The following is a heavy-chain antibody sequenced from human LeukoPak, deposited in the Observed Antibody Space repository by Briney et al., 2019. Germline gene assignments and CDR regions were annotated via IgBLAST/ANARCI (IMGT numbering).Heavy chain of an antibody. Sequence: AGGSLRLSCAASGFTFSSYVMYWVRQAPGKGLEWVASLWYDGTNKYYADSVKGRFTISRDNSKNTLYLQMNSLRAEDTAVYYCARARNNYDSSGYSALDYWGQGTLVTVSS. J-gene: IGHJ4*02. CDR3: ARARNNYDSSGYSALDY. D-gene: IGHD3-22*01. CDR1: GFTFSSYV. V-gene: IGHV3-33*07. CDR2: LWYDGTNK.